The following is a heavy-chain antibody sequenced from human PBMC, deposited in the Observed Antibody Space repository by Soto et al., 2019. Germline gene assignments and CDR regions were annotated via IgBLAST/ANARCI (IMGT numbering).Heavy chain of an antibody. CDR2: ISVGGGSA. V-gene: IGHV3-23*01. D-gene: IGHD3-10*01. CDR1: GFTFSDYV. J-gene: IGHJ2*01. Sequence: PGGSLRLSCVASGFTFSDYVMTWVRQAPEKGLEWVSTISVGGGSAYYADSVKGRFAISRDNSKNTLYLQLNSLRAEDTAVYYCAKDKGPGSYTNWCFDVWGRGTLVTVSS. CDR3: AKDKGPGSYTNWCFDV.